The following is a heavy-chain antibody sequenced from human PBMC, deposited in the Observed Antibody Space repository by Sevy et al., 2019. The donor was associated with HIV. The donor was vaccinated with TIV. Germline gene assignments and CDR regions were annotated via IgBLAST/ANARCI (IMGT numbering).Heavy chain of an antibody. Sequence: GGSLRLSCAASGFTFSNAWMSWVRQAPGKGLEWVGRIKSKTDGGTTDYAAPVKGRFTISRDDSNNTLYLQMNSLKTEDTAIYYCTTDSKIRGLSALLDYWGQGTLVTVSS. D-gene: IGHD3-10*01. CDR1: GFTFSNAW. V-gene: IGHV3-15*01. CDR3: TTDSKIRGLSALLDY. CDR2: IKSKTDGGTT. J-gene: IGHJ4*02.